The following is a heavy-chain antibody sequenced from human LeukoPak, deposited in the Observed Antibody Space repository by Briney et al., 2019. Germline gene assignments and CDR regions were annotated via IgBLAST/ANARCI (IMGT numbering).Heavy chain of an antibody. J-gene: IGHJ3*02. D-gene: IGHD3-16*01. CDR1: GGSISSYY. CDR3: ARHDGRVGGRGDAFDI. Sequence: SETLSLTRTVSGGSISSYYWSWIRQPPGKGLEWSGYIYYSGSTNYNPSLKSRVTISVDTSKNQFSLKLSSVTAADAAVYYCARHDGRVGGRGDAFDIWGQGTMVTVSS. V-gene: IGHV4-59*08. CDR2: IYYSGST.